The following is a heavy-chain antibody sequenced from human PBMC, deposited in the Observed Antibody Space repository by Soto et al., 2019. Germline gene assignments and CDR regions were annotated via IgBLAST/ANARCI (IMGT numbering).Heavy chain of an antibody. D-gene: IGHD4-17*01. CDR1: GGSISSGGYY. Sequence: QVQLQESGPGLVKPSHTLSLTCTVSGGSISSGGYYWSWIRQHPGKGLEWIGYIYYSGSTYYNPSLKSRFTISVDTSKNQFSLKLSSVTAADTAVYYCARSPEATVTAFDYWGQGTLVTVSS. V-gene: IGHV4-31*03. J-gene: IGHJ4*02. CDR2: IYYSGST. CDR3: ARSPEATVTAFDY.